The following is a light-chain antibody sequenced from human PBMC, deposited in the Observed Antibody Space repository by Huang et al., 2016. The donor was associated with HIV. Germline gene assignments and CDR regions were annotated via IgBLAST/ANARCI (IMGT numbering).Light chain of an antibody. J-gene: IGKJ4*01. CDR3: QQTVSVPRT. CDR2: SAS. V-gene: IGKV1-39*01. CDR1: QRLHNY. Sequence: DLQMTQSPSSLSASVGDRVTITCRASQRLHNYLNWYQQKPGKAPNLLIYSASTFQSVFPPRFSGRVSGTVFTLTISNLQSEYYATYSCQQTVSVPRTFGGGTKVEIK.